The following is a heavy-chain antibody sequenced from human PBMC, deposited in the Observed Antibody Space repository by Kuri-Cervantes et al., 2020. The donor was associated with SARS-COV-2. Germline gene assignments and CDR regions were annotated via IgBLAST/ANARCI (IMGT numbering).Heavy chain of an antibody. J-gene: IGHJ4*02. D-gene: IGHD3-16*01. V-gene: IGHV4-59*08. CDR3: ARARRDYRTWYYFDY. CDR1: GGSISSYY. CDR2: IYYSGST. Sequence: SETLSLTCSVSGGSISSYYWSWIRQPPGKGLEWIGYIYYSGSTYYNPSLKSRVTISVDTSKNQFSLKLSSVTAADTAVYYCARARRDYRTWYYFDYWGQGTLVTVSS.